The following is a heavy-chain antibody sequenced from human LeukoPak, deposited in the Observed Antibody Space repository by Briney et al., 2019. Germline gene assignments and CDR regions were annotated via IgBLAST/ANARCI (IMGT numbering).Heavy chain of an antibody. D-gene: IGHD3-10*01. J-gene: IGHJ4*02. V-gene: IGHV3-33*01. CDR3: ARCGSYYTFDY. CDR1: GFTFSSYG. Sequence: GGSLRLSCAASGFTFSSYGMHWVRQAPGKGLEWVAVIWYDGSNKYYADSVKGRFTISRDNAKNSLYLQMNSLRAEDTAVYYCARCGSYYTFDYWGQGTLVTVSS. CDR2: IWYDGSNK.